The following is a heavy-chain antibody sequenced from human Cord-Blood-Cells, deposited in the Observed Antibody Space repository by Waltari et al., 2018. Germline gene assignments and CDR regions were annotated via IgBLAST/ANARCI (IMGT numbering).Heavy chain of an antibody. CDR3: ARVSSSSNYYYGMDV. D-gene: IGHD6-6*01. Sequence: QVQLVQSGAEVKKPGASVKVSCKASGYTFTGYYMPWVRQAPGQGLEWMGWINPNSGGTNYAQKFQGWVTMTRDTSISTAYMELSRLRSDDTAVYYCARVSSSSNYYYGMDVWGQGTTVTVSS. J-gene: IGHJ6*02. V-gene: IGHV1-2*04. CDR2: INPNSGGT. CDR1: GYTFTGYY.